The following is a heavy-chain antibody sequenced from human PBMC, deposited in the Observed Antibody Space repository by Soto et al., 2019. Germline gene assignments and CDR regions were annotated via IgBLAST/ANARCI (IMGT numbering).Heavy chain of an antibody. CDR1: GYSFTSYW. D-gene: IGHD2-15*01. CDR3: ARQECSGGSCYSNAFDI. J-gene: IGHJ3*02. CDR2: IYPGDSDT. V-gene: IGHV5-51*01. Sequence: GESLKISCKGSGYSFTSYWIGWVRQMPGKGLEWMGIIYPGDSDTRYSPSFQGQVTISADKSISTAYLQWSSLKASDTAMYYCARQECSGGSCYSNAFDIWGQGTMVTVSS.